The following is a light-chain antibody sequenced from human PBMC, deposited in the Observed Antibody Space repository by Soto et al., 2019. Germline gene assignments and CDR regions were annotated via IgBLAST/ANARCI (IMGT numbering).Light chain of an antibody. CDR1: QRVLYSSNNKNY. CDR2: WAS. Sequence: DIVMPQSPDSLAVSLGERGTINCKSSQRVLYSSNNKNYLAWYQQKPGQPPKLLIYWASTRESGVPDRFSGSGSGTDFTLTISSLQAEDVAVYYCQQYYSTPLTFGGGTKVDIK. J-gene: IGKJ4*01. CDR3: QQYYSTPLT. V-gene: IGKV4-1*01.